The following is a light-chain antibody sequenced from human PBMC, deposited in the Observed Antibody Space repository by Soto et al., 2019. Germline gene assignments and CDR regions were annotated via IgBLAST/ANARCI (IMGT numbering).Light chain of an antibody. CDR3: AAWDDILNGVV. Sequence: QSVLTQPPSASGTPGQRVTISCSGSSSNIGSNTVNWYQQLPGTAPKLLIYSNNQRPSVVPDRFSGSKSGTSASLAISGLQSEDEADYYCAAWDDILNGVVFGGGTKLTVL. J-gene: IGLJ2*01. CDR1: SSNIGSNT. CDR2: SNN. V-gene: IGLV1-44*01.